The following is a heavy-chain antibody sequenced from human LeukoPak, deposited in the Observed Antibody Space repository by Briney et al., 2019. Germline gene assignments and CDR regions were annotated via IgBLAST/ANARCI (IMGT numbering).Heavy chain of an antibody. V-gene: IGHV1-69*04. D-gene: IGHD3-3*01. CDR3: AREAAFWSGYYAY. CDR2: IIPILGIA. CDR1: GGTFSSYA. Sequence: SVKVSCKASGGTFSSYAISWVRQAPGQGLEWMGRIIPILGIANYAQKFQGRVTITADKSTSTAYMELSSLRSEDTAVYYCAREAAFWSGYYAYWGQGTLVTVSS. J-gene: IGHJ4*02.